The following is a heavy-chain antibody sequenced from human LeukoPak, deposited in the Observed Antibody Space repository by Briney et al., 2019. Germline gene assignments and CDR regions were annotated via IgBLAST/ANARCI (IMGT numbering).Heavy chain of an antibody. J-gene: IGHJ4*02. D-gene: IGHD3-10*01. CDR2: IYYRGTT. Sequence: SETLSLICAVSGDSISISSYYWIWSRQTPGKGLEWIVSIYYRGTTYNNPSLKSRATISVDTSKQQFSLKLSSVTAVDTAVYYCARQGSSTIGYYFDYWGQGTQVSVSS. V-gene: IGHV4-39*01. CDR1: GDSISISSYY. CDR3: ARQGSSTIGYYFDY.